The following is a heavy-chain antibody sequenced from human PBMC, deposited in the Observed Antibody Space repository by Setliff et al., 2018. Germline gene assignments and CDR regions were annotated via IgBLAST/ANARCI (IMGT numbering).Heavy chain of an antibody. J-gene: IGHJ4*02. Sequence: GGSLRLSCVASGFTFSNYAMAWVRQAPGKGLEWVSAISGSGDSTYYADSVKGRFTISRDNAENSLYLQMNSLRGEDTAVYYCVRDAHYSFWSGNRYYFDYWGRGTLVTVSS. D-gene: IGHD3-3*01. CDR3: VRDAHYSFWSGNRYYFDY. CDR1: GFTFSNYA. V-gene: IGHV3-23*01. CDR2: ISGSGDST.